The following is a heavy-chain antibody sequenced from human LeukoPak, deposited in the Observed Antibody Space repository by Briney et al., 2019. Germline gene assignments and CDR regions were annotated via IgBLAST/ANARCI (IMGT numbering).Heavy chain of an antibody. CDR3: ARVRGGLDGYNLWFSKIFDY. V-gene: IGHV4-30-4*07. CDR1: GGSISSGGYS. CDR2: IYYSWST. Sequence: SQTLSLTCAVSGGSISSGGYSWSWIRQPPGKGLEWIGYIYYSWSTYYNPSLKRRVTISVDTFKNQFSLKLSSVTAADTAVYYCARVRGGLDGYNLWFSKIFDYWGQGTLVTVSS. J-gene: IGHJ4*02. D-gene: IGHD5-24*01.